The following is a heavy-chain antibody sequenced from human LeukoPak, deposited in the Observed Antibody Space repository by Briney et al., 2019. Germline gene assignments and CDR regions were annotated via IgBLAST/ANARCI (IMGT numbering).Heavy chain of an antibody. J-gene: IGHJ5*01. CDR1: GVTLSNDW. CDR3: VRGLDS. V-gene: IGHV3-74*01. Sequence: GGSLRLSCAASGVTLSNDWWHWIRQAPGKGLVCVSYINGDGSSTNYADSVRGRFNISRDSTKRTPYMLMIILRGEVTSVYYCVRGLDSWGLGTLVTVSS. D-gene: IGHD3-16*01. CDR2: INGDGSST.